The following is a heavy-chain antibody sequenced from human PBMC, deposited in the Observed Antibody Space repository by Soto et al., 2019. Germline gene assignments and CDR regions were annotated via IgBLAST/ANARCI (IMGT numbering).Heavy chain of an antibody. V-gene: IGHV4-31*03. CDR3: ARFNGPPYCFDF. J-gene: IGHJ4*02. CDR1: GDSISSGGYY. Sequence: NPSETLSLTCSVSGDSISSGGYYWSWIRQHPGKGLECIGYIYYSGSTFYNPSLKGRISISVDPSKNQFSLNLRSVTAADTAMYYCARFNGPPYCFDFWGQGTLVTVSS. CDR2: IYYSGST.